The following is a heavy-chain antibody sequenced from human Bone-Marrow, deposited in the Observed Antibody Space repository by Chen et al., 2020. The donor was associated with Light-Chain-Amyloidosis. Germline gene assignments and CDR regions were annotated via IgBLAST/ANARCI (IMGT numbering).Heavy chain of an antibody. D-gene: IGHD3-16*01. Sequence: GLVQAGGSLRLSCAASGFPFSRYWMSWVRQAPGKGLEGVTNIKEAGSEKYYVDSVKGRFTISRDNAKNSVXXKMNSLKDEDTALYYCASYNGGAALNIWGQGTMVTVSS. CDR2: IKEAGSEK. CDR1: GFPFSRYW. J-gene: IGHJ3*02. CDR3: ASYNGGAALNI. V-gene: IGHV3-7*01.